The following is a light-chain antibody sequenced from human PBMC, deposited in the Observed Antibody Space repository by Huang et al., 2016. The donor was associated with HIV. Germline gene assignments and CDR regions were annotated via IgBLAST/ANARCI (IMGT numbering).Light chain of an antibody. CDR3: QHYDDPYT. CDR2: DAS. J-gene: IGKJ2*01. V-gene: IGKV1-33*01. CDR1: QDIINY. Sequence: DIQMTQSPLSLSASVGDRVTITCQASQDIINYLSWYQHKPGRAPKPLIFDASSLETGVPSRCSGSGSGTYFTLTIASLQPEDVATYYCQHYDDPYTFGQGTKLEIK.